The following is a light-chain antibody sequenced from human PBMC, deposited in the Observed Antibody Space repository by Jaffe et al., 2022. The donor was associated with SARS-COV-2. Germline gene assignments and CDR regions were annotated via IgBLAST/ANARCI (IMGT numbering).Light chain of an antibody. CDR3: QVSSSGGDHPV. J-gene: IGLJ1*01. V-gene: IGLV3-21*04. Sequence: SYVLTQPPSVSVAPGKTAKITCGASNIGSKSVHWYQQKPGQAPVLVIYYDKDRPSEIPARFSGSKSGNTATLTIGRVEVGDEADYFCQVSSSGGDHPVFGTGTKVTVL. CDR2: YDK. CDR1: NIGSKS.